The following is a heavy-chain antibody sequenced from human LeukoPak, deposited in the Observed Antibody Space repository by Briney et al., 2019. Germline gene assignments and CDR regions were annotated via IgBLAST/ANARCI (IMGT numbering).Heavy chain of an antibody. D-gene: IGHD3-3*02. J-gene: IGHJ5*02. CDR3: ARAPPRKRIAVLDKHRRNNWFDP. V-gene: IGHV4-39*07. Sequence: SETLSLTCTVSGGSISSSSYYWGWIRQPPGKGLEWIGSIYYSGSTYYNPSLKSRVTISVDTSKNQFSLKLSSVTAADTAVYYCARAPPRKRIAVLDKHRRNNWFDPWGQGTLVTVSS. CDR2: IYYSGST. CDR1: GGSISSSSYY.